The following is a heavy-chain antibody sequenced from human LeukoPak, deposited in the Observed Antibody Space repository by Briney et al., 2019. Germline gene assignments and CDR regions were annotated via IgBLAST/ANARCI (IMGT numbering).Heavy chain of an antibody. CDR2: IGDGGKTK. CDR3: ARYWRVTVTEFDY. J-gene: IGHJ4*02. Sequence: GGSLRLSCVASGFILSSSEMNWVRQAPGKGLEWVSYIGDGGKTKYSADSVKGRFTISRDNAKNSLYLQMNSLRAEDTAVYYCARYWRVTVTEFDYWGQGTLVTVSS. CDR1: GFILSSSE. V-gene: IGHV3-48*03. D-gene: IGHD4-17*01.